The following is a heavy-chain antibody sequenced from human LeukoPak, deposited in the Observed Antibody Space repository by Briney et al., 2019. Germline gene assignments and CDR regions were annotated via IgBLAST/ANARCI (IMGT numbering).Heavy chain of an antibody. V-gene: IGHV3-23*01. J-gene: IGHJ4*02. CDR2: ISGSGGST. Sequence: GGSLRLSCTASGFTFSSYAMSWVRQAPGKGLEWVSAISGSGGSTYYADSVKGRFTISRDNSKNTLYLQMNSLRAEDTAVYYCAKDGGDIVVVPAAFNWGQGTLVTVSS. D-gene: IGHD2-2*01. CDR3: AKDGGDIVVVPAAFN. CDR1: GFTFSSYA.